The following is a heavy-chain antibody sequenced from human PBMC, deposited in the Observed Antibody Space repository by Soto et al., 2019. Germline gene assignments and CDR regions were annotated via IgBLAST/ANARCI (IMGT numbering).Heavy chain of an antibody. CDR1: GGSISSGGYY. Sequence: TLSLTCTVSGGSISSGGYYWSWIRQHPGKGLEWIGYIYYSGSTYYNPSLKSRVTISVDTSKDQFSLKLSSVTAADTAVYYCARALRGDDYGDYGTALDIWGQGTMVTVSS. D-gene: IGHD4-17*01. CDR3: ARALRGDDYGDYGTALDI. J-gene: IGHJ3*02. CDR2: IYYSGST. V-gene: IGHV4-31*03.